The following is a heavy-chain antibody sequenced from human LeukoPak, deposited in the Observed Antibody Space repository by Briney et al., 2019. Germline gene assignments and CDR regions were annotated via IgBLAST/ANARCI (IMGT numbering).Heavy chain of an antibody. D-gene: IGHD6-13*01. Sequence: PSGTLSLTCTVSGGSISSSSYYWGWIRQPPGKGLEWIGSIYYSGSTYYNPSLKSRVTISVDTSKNQFSLKLSSVTATDTAVYYCARHGAAAGTDYWGQGALVTVSS. J-gene: IGHJ4*02. CDR3: ARHGAAAGTDY. CDR2: IYYSGST. CDR1: GGSISSSSYY. V-gene: IGHV4-39*01.